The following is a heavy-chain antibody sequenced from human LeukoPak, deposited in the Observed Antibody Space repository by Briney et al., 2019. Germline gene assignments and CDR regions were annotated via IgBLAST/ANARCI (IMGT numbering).Heavy chain of an antibody. D-gene: IGHD3-9*01. CDR2: ISGSGGST. Sequence: GGSLRLSCAASGFTFSSYAMSWVRQAPGKGLEWVSAISGSGGSTYYADPVKGRFTISRDNSKNTLYLQMSSLRAEDTAVYYCAKAHYDILTGYYMGNWFDPWGQGTLVTVSS. V-gene: IGHV3-23*01. CDR3: AKAHYDILTGYYMGNWFDP. CDR1: GFTFSSYA. J-gene: IGHJ5*02.